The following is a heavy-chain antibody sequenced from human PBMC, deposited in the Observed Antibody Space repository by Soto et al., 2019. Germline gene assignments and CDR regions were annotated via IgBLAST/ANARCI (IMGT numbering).Heavy chain of an antibody. CDR2: INTAKDTT. CDR1: GYTFTSYA. V-gene: IGHV1-3*04. D-gene: IGHD6-13*01. CDR3: ARGSSWSYFDY. J-gene: IGHJ4*02. Sequence: QVKLVQSGAEVKRPGASVKVSCKASGYTFTSYAVHWVRQAPGQRLEWMGWINTAKDTTKYSQKFQGRVTITRDTSANIVYMEVSSLTSEDTAVYYCARGSSWSYFDYWGQGNVVTVSS.